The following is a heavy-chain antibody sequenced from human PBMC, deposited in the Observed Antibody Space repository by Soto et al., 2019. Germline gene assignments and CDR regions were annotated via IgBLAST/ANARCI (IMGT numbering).Heavy chain of an antibody. CDR3: AIHSGPYISSSPVGY. J-gene: IGHJ4*02. D-gene: IGHD6-6*01. CDR1: GYSFSNYW. CDR2: IDPSDAYT. Sequence: GEYLKTSCKGSGYSFSNYWITWVRQIPGKGLEWMWRIDPSDAYTTYSPSFQGHVTLSVDKSTSTDNLQWSCLKASDTAIYYCAIHSGPYISSSPVGYWGQGTLVTVSS. V-gene: IGHV5-10-1*01.